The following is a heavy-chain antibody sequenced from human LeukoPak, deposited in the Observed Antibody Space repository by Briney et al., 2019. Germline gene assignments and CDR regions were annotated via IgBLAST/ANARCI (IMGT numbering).Heavy chain of an antibody. CDR2: IRYDGSNK. Sequence: GGSLRLSCAASGFTFSSYGMHWVRQAPGKGLEWVAFIRYDGSNKYYADSVKGRFTISRDNSKNTLYLQMNSLRAEDTAVYYCAKDKWGIAAGGNWFDPCCQGTLVTVSS. J-gene: IGHJ5*02. CDR1: GFTFSSYG. V-gene: IGHV3-30*02. D-gene: IGHD6-13*01. CDR3: AKDKWGIAAGGNWFDP.